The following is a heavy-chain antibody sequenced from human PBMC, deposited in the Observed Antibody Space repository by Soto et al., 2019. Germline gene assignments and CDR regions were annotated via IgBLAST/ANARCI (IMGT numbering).Heavy chain of an antibody. J-gene: IGHJ6*02. CDR2: IYYKGYT. V-gene: IGHV4-39*01. D-gene: IGHD4-17*01. Sequence: QLQLQESGPGLVKPSETLSLTCTSSGDSISDSSFYWAWIRQPPGKGLEWIGSIYYKGYTKYNPSLESPVTLTVDTSRNQFSLRLSSVTAADTAVYFCARHPDYGGNYYYYGMDVWGPGTTVIVSS. CDR1: GDSISDSSFY. CDR3: ARHPDYGGNYYYYGMDV.